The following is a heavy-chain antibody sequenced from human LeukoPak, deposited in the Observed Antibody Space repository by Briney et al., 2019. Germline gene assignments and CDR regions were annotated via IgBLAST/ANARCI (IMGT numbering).Heavy chain of an antibody. J-gene: IGHJ5*02. CDR2: IMKDGNEK. Sequence: GGSLRLSCAASGFTFSDYWMDWIRQAPGKGLEWVARIMKDGNEKYYVESIKGRFTISRDNAKNALYLQMNGLRAEDTGVYYCARGHLDPWGQGTLVTVSS. CDR3: ARGHLDP. V-gene: IGHV3-7*01. CDR1: GFTFSDYW.